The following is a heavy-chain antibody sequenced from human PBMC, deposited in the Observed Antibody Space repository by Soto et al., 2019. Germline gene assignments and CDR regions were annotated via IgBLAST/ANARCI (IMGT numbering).Heavy chain of an antibody. D-gene: IGHD6-13*01. Sequence: GGSLRLSCAASGFTFSSYSMNWVRQAPGKGLEWVSSISSNSSYIYYADSVKGRFTITRDNAKNSLYLQMNSLRAEDTAVYYCASGIAAAGTVYWGQGTLVTVSS. J-gene: IGHJ4*02. CDR2: ISSNSSYI. V-gene: IGHV3-21*01. CDR1: GFTFSSYS. CDR3: ASGIAAAGTVY.